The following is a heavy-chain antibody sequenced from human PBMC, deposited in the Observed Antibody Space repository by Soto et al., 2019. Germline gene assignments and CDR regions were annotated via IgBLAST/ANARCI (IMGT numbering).Heavy chain of an antibody. J-gene: IGHJ3*02. V-gene: IGHV3-23*01. CDR3: AKDQVLLWFGELLWDAFDI. CDR2: ISGSGGST. CDR1: GFTFSSYA. Sequence: EVQLLESGGGLVQPGGSLRLSCAASGFTFSSYAMSWVRQAPGKGLEWVSAISGSGGSTYYADSVKGRFTISRDNSKKTLSLQMNSLRAEDTAVYYCAKDQVLLWFGELLWDAFDIWGQGTMVTVSS. D-gene: IGHD3-10*01.